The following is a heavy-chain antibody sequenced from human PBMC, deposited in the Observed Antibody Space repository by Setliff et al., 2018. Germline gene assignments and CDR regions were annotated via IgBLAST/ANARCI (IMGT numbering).Heavy chain of an antibody. J-gene: IGHJ6*03. D-gene: IGHD2-2*02. CDR2: ISSSSTTI. Sequence: GVLRLSCAASGFTFSSYGMNWVRQAPGKGLEWLSYISSSSTTIYYADSVKGRFTVSRDNAKNSLYLQMNSLRADDAAVYYCARSSAPIKRDYMDVWGKGTTVTVSS. CDR3: ARSSAPIKRDYMDV. V-gene: IGHV3-48*01. CDR1: GFTFSSYG.